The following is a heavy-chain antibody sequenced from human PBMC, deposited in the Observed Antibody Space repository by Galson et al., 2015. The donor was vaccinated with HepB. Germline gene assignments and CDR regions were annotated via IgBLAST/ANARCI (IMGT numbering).Heavy chain of an antibody. Sequence: SLRLSCAASGFTFSSYGMHWVRQAPGKGLEWVAVIWYDGSNKYYADSVKGRFTISRDNSKNTLYLQMNSLRAEDTAVYYCARYSGSHSGAFDIWGQGTMVTVSS. CDR1: GFTFSSYG. V-gene: IGHV3-33*01. CDR3: ARYSGSHSGAFDI. CDR2: IWYDGSNK. J-gene: IGHJ3*02. D-gene: IGHD1-26*01.